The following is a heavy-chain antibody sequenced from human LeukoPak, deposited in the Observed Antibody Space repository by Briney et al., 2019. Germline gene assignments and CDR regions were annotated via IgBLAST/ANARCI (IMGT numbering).Heavy chain of an antibody. CDR2: INHSGST. CDR1: GGSFSGYY. Sequence: PSETLSLTCAVYGGSFSGYYWSWIRQPPGKGLEWIGEINHSGSTNYNPSLESRVTISVDTSKNQFSLKLSSVTAADTAVYYCAVFRVAGATNFDYWGQGTLVTVSS. V-gene: IGHV4-34*01. J-gene: IGHJ4*02. D-gene: IGHD6-19*01. CDR3: AVFRVAGATNFDY.